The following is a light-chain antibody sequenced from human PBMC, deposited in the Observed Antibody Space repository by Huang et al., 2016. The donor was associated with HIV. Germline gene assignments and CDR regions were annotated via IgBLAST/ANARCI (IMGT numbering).Light chain of an antibody. CDR3: QQSYNTPLT. J-gene: IGKJ5*01. V-gene: IGKV1-39*01. CDR1: QSISNY. Sequence: DIQMTHSLSSLSASVGDTVTITCRASQSISNYLNWYQQKPGKAPKLLVYAASSLQSGVPSRFSGSGSGTDFTLTISSLQPEDFATYYCQQSYNTPLTFGQGTRLEIK. CDR2: AAS.